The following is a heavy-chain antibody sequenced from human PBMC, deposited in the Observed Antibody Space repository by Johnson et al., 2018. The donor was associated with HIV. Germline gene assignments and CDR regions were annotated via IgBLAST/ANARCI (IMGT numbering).Heavy chain of an antibody. V-gene: IGHV3-33*08. D-gene: IGHD1-26*01. CDR1: GFTFDDYG. Sequence: QVQLVESGGGVVRPGGSLRLSCKASGFTFDDYGMHWVRQAPGKGLEWVAVMWYDGSNKYYADSVKGRFTISRDNSKNSLYLQMNSLRAEDTAVYYCARERGEGGSYYSFRRDAFDIWGQGTVVTVSS. CDR3: ARERGEGGSYYSFRRDAFDI. CDR2: MWYDGSNK. J-gene: IGHJ3*02.